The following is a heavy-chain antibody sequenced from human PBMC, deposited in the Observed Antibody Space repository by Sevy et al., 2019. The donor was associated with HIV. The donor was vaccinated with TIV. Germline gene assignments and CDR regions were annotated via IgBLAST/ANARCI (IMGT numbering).Heavy chain of an antibody. J-gene: IGHJ6*02. CDR1: GFTFSSHW. V-gene: IGHV3-74*01. CDR2: INSHGTIT. Sequence: GGSLRLSCAASGFTFSSHWMFWVRQAPGKGLMWVSHINSHGTITNYADSVKGRFAISGDNAKNTVYLRMDSLRAEDTAVYYCARGQLLQFLEWPSYSLDVWGQGTTVTVSS. D-gene: IGHD3-3*01. CDR3: ARGQLLQFLEWPSYSLDV.